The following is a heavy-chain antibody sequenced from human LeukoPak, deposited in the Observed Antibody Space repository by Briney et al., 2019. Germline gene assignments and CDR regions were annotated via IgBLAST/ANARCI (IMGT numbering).Heavy chain of an antibody. CDR1: GYTFTSYY. CDR2: INPIGGST. J-gene: IGHJ6*03. Sequence: GASVKVACKASGYTFTSYYMHWVRQAPAQGLEWMGIINPIGGSTSYAQKFQGRVNITRSTSTSTVYMELSSLTSEDTAVYYCARARPDSSGYYYYYYMDVWGKGTTVTISS. V-gene: IGHV1-46*01. D-gene: IGHD3-22*01. CDR3: ARARPDSSGYYYYYYMDV.